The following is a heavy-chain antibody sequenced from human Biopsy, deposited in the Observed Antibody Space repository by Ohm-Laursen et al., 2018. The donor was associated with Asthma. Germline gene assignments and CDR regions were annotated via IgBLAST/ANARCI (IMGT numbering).Heavy chain of an antibody. CDR1: GFTFSGSW. CDR3: ATLSWYASQY. J-gene: IGHJ4*02. Sequence: SLRLSRAASGFTFSGSWMIWVRQAPGKGLQWLAFIKPDGSQTYYADSVEGRFSISRDNSKNSLYLQMSSLRGEDTAIYYCATLSWYASQYWGQGTLVTVSS. CDR2: IKPDGSQT. D-gene: IGHD2-2*01. V-gene: IGHV3-7*01.